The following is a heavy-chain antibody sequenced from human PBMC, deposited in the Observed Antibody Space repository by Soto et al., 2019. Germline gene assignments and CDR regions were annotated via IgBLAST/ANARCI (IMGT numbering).Heavy chain of an antibody. V-gene: IGHV1-8*01. J-gene: IGHJ5*02. CDR1: GYTFTSYD. CDR3: ARWTTYDFWSGRAPFDP. D-gene: IGHD3-3*01. Sequence: QVQLVQSGAEVKKPGASVKVSCKASGYTFTSYDINWVRQATGQGLEWMGWMNPNSGNTGYAQKFQGRVTMTRNTPISTAYMELSSLRSEDTAVYYCARWTTYDFWSGRAPFDPWGQGTLVTVSS. CDR2: MNPNSGNT.